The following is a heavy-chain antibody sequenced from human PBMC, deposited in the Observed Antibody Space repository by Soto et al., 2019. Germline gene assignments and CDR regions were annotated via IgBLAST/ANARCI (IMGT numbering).Heavy chain of an antibody. J-gene: IGHJ6*02. D-gene: IGHD6-19*01. CDR1: GGSISSYY. CDR2: IYYSGST. Sequence: SETLSLTCTVSGGSISSYYWSWIRQPPGKGLEWIGSIYYSGSTYYNPSLKSGVTISADTSKDQFSLNLISVTAADTAVYYCRRSSRYSTDVWGQGITVTVSS. V-gene: IGHV4-59*05. CDR3: RRSSRYSTDV.